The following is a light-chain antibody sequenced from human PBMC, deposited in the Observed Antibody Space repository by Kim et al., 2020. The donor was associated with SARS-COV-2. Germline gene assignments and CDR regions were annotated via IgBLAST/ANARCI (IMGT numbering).Light chain of an antibody. CDR3: HQHDNLPIT. CDR1: QDINSF. J-gene: IGKJ5*01. CDR2: DAS. Sequence: ASVGDRVTITCRASQDINSFINWYQQTPGKAPKLLIYDASNFETGVPSRFSGSGSGTQFTFTISSLQPEDIATYYCHQHDNLPITFGQGTRLEIK. V-gene: IGKV1-33*01.